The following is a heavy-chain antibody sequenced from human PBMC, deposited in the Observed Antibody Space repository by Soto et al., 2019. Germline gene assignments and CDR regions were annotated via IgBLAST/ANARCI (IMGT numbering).Heavy chain of an antibody. CDR2: IYHSGST. D-gene: IGHD2-15*01. V-gene: IGHV4-59*08. Sequence: QVQLQESGPRLVKPSETLSLTCTVSGGSISSYYWSWIRQPPGKGLEWIGYIYHSGSTNYNPSLKSRVTMSVDTSKTQFSMMMSSVTAADTAVYYCARHHCSGGSCSGQHFDYWGQGTLVTVSS. CDR1: GGSISSYY. J-gene: IGHJ4*02. CDR3: ARHHCSGGSCSGQHFDY.